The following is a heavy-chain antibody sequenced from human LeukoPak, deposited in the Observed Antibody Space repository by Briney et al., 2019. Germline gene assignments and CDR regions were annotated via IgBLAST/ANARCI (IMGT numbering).Heavy chain of an antibody. J-gene: IGHJ6*02. CDR2: ISAYNGAT. V-gene: IGHV1-18*01. CDR3: ARLYSSGWPLEPMDV. D-gene: IGHD6-19*01. CDR1: GYTFTSYA. Sequence: ASVKVSCKASGYTFTSYAISWVRQAPGQGLEYMGWISAYNGATNYEQKFQGRVTLTTDSSTRTAYMELRSLTSGDTAVYYCARLYSSGWPLEPMDVWGQGTTVTVSS.